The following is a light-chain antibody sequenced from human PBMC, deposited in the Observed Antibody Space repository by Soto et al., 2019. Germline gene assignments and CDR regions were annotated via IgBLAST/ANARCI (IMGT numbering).Light chain of an antibody. CDR2: GAS. J-gene: IGKJ4*01. CDR3: QQYGESPPT. Sequence: EIVLTQSPGTLSLSPGERATLSCRASQSVRNTYVAWYQQRPGQAPRLLVSGASSRATGIPDRYSGSGSGTEFTLTINGLEPEDFAVYFCQQYGESPPTFCGGTKVEIK. CDR1: QSVRNTY. V-gene: IGKV3-20*01.